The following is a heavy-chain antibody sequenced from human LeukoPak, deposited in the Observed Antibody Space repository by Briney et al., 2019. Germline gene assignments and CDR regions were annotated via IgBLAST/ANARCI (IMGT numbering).Heavy chain of an antibody. CDR3: ARRLRYSSSWEDWFDP. J-gene: IGHJ5*02. CDR1: GGSFSGYY. CDR2: IYSSGST. Sequence: SETLSLTCAVYGGSFSGYYWSWIRQPPGKGLEWIGYIYSSGSTNYNPSLKSRVTISVDTSKNQFSLKLSSVTAADTAVYYCARRLRYSSSWEDWFDPWGQGTLVTVSS. D-gene: IGHD6-13*01. V-gene: IGHV4-4*09.